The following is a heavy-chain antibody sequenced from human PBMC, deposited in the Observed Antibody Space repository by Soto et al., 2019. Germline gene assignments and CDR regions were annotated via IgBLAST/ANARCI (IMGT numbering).Heavy chain of an antibody. V-gene: IGHV4-59*01. J-gene: IGHJ2*01. D-gene: IGHD1-26*01. CDR2: IYYNGST. Sequence: QVQLQDSGPGLVKPSETLSLTCTVSGGSISSYYWSWIRQPPGKGLEWIGYIYYNGSTNYNPSLKSRVTISGDTSKNQSSLKLSSVTAADRAVYYCARELGSGSYWSKSYFDLWGRGTLVTVSS. CDR3: ARELGSGSYWSKSYFDL. CDR1: GGSISSYY.